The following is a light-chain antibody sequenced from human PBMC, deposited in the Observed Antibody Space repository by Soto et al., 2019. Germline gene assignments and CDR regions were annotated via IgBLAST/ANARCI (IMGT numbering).Light chain of an antibody. V-gene: IGLV2-14*01. Sequence: QSALTQPASVSGSPGQXITISCTGTSSDVGGYNYVSWYQQHPGKAPKLMIYEVSNRPSGVSNRFSGSKSGNTASLTISGLQAEDEADYYCSSYTSSSTLRVFGGGTKLTVL. J-gene: IGLJ2*01. CDR2: EVS. CDR1: SSDVGGYNY. CDR3: SSYTSSSTLRV.